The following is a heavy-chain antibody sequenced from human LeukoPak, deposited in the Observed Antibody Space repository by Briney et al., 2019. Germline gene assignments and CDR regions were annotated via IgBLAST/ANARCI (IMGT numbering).Heavy chain of an antibody. CDR1: GLTFSKYW. CDR3: VSRGCSADACFLSSFNCFDH. CDR2: ITQDGSER. J-gene: IGHJ4*02. D-gene: IGHD6-19*01. Sequence: AGGSLRLSCAASGLTFSKYWLTGVRQAPGKGLEWVANITQDGSERNSVHPVKGRFTISRDNAKTTLYLQMNSLKDEVTAVYHCVSRGCSADACFLSSFNCFDHWGQGSLVTVSS. V-gene: IGHV3-7*03.